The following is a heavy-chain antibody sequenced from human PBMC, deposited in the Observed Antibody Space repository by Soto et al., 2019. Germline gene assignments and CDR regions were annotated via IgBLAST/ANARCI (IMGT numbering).Heavy chain of an antibody. D-gene: IGHD2-15*01. V-gene: IGHV5-10-1*01. J-gene: IGHJ6*02. CDR3: ARWSVCSGGSCYSARPSYGMDV. CDR2: IDPSDSYT. Sequence: GESLKISCKGSGYSFTSYWISWVGQMPGKGLEWMGRIDPSDSYTNYSPSFQGHVTISADKSISTAYLQWSSLKASDTAMYYCARWSVCSGGSCYSARPSYGMDVWGQGTTVTVSS. CDR1: GYSFTSYW.